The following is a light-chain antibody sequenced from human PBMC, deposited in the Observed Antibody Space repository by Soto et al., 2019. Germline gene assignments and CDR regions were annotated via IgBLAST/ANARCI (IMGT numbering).Light chain of an antibody. Sequence: QSVLTQPPSVSAAPGQKVTISCSGSSSNIGNNYVSWYQQLPGTAPKLLIYDNNKRPSGIPDRFSGSKSGTSATLGITGLQTGDEADYYCGTWDSSLSAGGVFGGGTKGDRP. V-gene: IGLV1-51*01. CDR1: SSNIGNNY. CDR2: DNN. CDR3: GTWDSSLSAGGV. J-gene: IGLJ2*01.